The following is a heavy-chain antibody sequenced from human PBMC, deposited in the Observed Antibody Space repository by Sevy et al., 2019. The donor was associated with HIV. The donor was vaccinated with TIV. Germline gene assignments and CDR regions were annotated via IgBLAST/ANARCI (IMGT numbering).Heavy chain of an antibody. J-gene: IGHJ5*02. V-gene: IGHV4-34*01. CDR1: DGSFSGYY. CDR2: INESGIT. CDR3: ARSPPVVVVPGAPSWLDP. Sequence: SETLSFTCAVHDGSFSGYYWNWIRQLPGKGLEWIGEINESGITYYNPSLKSRVTISVDTSKKQFSLKLNSVTAVDSAVYFYARSPPVVVVPGAPSWLDPRGQGTLVTVSS. D-gene: IGHD2-2*01.